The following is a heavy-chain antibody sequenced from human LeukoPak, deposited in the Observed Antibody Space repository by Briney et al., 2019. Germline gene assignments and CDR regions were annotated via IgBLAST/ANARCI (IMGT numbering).Heavy chain of an antibody. Sequence: ASVKVSCKASGYTFTSYGISWVRQAPGQGLEWMGWISAYNGNTNYAQKLQGRVTMTTDTSTSTAYMELRSLRSDDTAMYYCAREGTDCSSTSCQTDYWGQGTLVTVSS. J-gene: IGHJ4*02. V-gene: IGHV1-18*01. CDR3: AREGTDCSSTSCQTDY. CDR2: ISAYNGNT. D-gene: IGHD2-2*01. CDR1: GYTFTSYG.